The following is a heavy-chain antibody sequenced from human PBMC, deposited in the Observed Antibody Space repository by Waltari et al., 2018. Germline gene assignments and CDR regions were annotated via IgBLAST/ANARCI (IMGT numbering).Heavy chain of an antibody. Sequence: DVQLVESGGGLVKPGGSLTLACAASGFRFSDYAMNWVRQGPGNVLEWVSSISSRSKYIYYADSVKGRFTISRDNAKKFLYLEMNALSADDTAVYYCARDNWTPNFYDKSGYFWGQGALVSVSS. CDR1: GFRFSDYA. CDR2: ISSRSKYI. CDR3: ARDNWTPNFYDKSGYF. D-gene: IGHD3-22*01. V-gene: IGHV3-21*02. J-gene: IGHJ4*02.